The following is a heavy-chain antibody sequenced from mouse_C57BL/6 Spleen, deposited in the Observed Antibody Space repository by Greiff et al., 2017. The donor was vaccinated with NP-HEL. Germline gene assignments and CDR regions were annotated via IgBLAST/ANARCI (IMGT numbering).Heavy chain of an antibody. J-gene: IGHJ1*03. CDR2: ISYDGSN. Sequence: EVQLQESGPGLVKPSQSLSLTCSVTGYSITSGYYWNWIRQFPGNKLEWMGYISYDGSNNYNPSLKNRISITRDTSKNQFFLKLNSVTTEDTATYYCARPYYYGSPYFDVWGTGTTVTVSS. V-gene: IGHV3-6*01. D-gene: IGHD1-1*01. CDR1: GYSITSGYY. CDR3: ARPYYYGSPYFDV.